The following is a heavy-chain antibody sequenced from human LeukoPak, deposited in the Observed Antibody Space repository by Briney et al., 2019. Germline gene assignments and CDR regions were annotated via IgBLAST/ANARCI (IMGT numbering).Heavy chain of an antibody. Sequence: GGSLRLSCVTSGFSVSSNFMSWVRHAPGKGLQWVSNIYSIGSTYFRDFLKGRFPLTRENSKSTVYLQKDSLRAEDTVLYYCVRDSDTLGFDHWGRGALVTVSS. J-gene: IGHJ4*02. D-gene: IGHD5-18*01. CDR2: IYSIGST. V-gene: IGHV3-53*01. CDR3: VRDSDTLGFDH. CDR1: GFSVSSNF.